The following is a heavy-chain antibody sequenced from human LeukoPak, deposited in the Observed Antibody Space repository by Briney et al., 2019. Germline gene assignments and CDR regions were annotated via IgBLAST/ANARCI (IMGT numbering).Heavy chain of an antibody. D-gene: IGHD3-10*01. Sequence: GTSLRLSCAASGFTFSSYAIHWVRQAPGKGLEWVAFIRFDGSNKYYADSVKGRFTISRDNSKNTLYLQMSSLRAEDTAVYYCAKESVWFGESNPFDYWGQGILVTVSS. CDR2: IRFDGSNK. CDR1: GFTFSSYA. V-gene: IGHV3-30*04. J-gene: IGHJ4*02. CDR3: AKESVWFGESNPFDY.